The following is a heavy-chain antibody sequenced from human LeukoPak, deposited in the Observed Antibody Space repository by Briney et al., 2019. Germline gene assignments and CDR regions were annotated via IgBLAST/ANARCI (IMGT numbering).Heavy chain of an antibody. CDR2: INPNSGGT. V-gene: IGHV1-2*02. J-gene: IGHJ5*02. CDR3: ARVNFFDNWFDP. Sequence: ASVKVSCKASGYTFTGYYIHWVRQAPGQGHEWMGWINPNSGGTNFAQKSQGRVTMTRDTSISTAYMELSRLRSDDTAIYYCARVNFFDNWFDPWGQGTLVTVSS. D-gene: IGHD2/OR15-2a*01. CDR1: GYTFTGYY.